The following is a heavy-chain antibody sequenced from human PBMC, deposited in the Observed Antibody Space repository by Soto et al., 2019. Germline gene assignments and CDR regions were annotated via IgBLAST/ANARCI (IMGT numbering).Heavy chain of an antibody. D-gene: IGHD3-3*01. CDR2: MFHSGGA. Sequence: KTSETLSLTCVVSDGSISTYDWWTWVRQPPGKGLEWIGKMFHSGGADYSPSLKSRVTISADSSKNHFSLRLTVVTAADTAVYYCATGNVDSMLEYWGQGTQVTVSS. J-gene: IGHJ4*02. CDR1: DGSISTYDW. V-gene: IGHV4-4*02. CDR3: ATGNVDSMLEY.